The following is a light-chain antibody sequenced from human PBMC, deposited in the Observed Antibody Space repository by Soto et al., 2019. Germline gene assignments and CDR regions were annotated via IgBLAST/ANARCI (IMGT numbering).Light chain of an antibody. CDR2: EVF. CDR3: SSYRSSTHPRV. V-gene: IGLV2-14*01. Sequence: QSALTQPASVFGSPGQSITISCTGTNSDVGGYNYVSWYQQHEGKAPKLLINEVFNRTSGVSNRFSDTGSGNTVSLTISGLQNEEVAYYYCSSYRSSTHPRVFGGGTKRTVL. J-gene: IGLJ2*01. CDR1: NSDVGGYNY.